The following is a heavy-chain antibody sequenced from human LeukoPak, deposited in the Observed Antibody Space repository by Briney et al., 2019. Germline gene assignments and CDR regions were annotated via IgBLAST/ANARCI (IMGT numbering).Heavy chain of an antibody. V-gene: IGHV4-59*01. CDR1: GGSISSYY. D-gene: IGHD3-10*01. CDR3: ARGEGGVLLWFGELSLGDYYYGMDV. CDR2: IYYSGST. Sequence: PSETLSLTCTVSGGSISSYYRSWIRQPPGKGLEWIGYIYYSGSTNYNPSLKSRVTISVDASKNQHSLKLSSVTAADTAVYYCARGEGGVLLWFGELSLGDYYYGMDVWGQGTTVTVSS. J-gene: IGHJ6*02.